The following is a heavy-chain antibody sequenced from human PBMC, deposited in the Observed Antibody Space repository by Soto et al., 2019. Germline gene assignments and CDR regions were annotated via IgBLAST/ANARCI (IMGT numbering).Heavy chain of an antibody. D-gene: IGHD3-3*01. CDR1: GFRFSDSA. CDR2: ISTNGRST. V-gene: IGHV3-64D*06. J-gene: IGHJ4*02. Sequence: GGSLRLSCSASGFRFSDSAMHWVRQAPGKGPEYVSAISTNGRSTYYADSVKGRFTISRDNSKNTVHLQMSSLRTEDTAVYYCLRDIFGVVIFDSWGQGTPVTVSS. CDR3: LRDIFGVVIFDS.